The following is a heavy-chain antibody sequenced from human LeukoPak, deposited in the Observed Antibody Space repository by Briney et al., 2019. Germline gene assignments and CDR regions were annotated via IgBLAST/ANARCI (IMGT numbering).Heavy chain of an antibody. CDR1: GFTFDDYA. CDR2: ISWNSGSI. CDR3: AKDIGYDSSGYFNY. Sequence: GGSLRLSCAASGFTFDDYAMYWVRQAPGKGLEWVSGISWNSGSIGYADSVKGRFTISRDNAKNSLYLQMNSLRAEDTALYYCAKDIGYDSSGYFNYWGKGTLVTVSS. V-gene: IGHV3-9*01. J-gene: IGHJ4*02. D-gene: IGHD3-22*01.